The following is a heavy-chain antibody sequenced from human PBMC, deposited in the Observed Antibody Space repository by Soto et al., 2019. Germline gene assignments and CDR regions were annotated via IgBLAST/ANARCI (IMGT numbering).Heavy chain of an antibody. CDR3: TRDRSSFRRGRIRGPYGGLDV. J-gene: IGHJ6*02. CDR2: INSVASYV. V-gene: IGHV3-21*01. Sequence: QLVESGGGLVKPGGSLRVSCAASRFAFSSYSMHWVRQAPMKGLEWVASINSVASYVYYADSVEGRFTISRDNAKNSVDLQMNSPRAEDTAVYYCTRDRSSFRRGRIRGPYGGLDVWGQGTTVLVS. CDR1: RFAFSSYS. D-gene: IGHD3-10*01.